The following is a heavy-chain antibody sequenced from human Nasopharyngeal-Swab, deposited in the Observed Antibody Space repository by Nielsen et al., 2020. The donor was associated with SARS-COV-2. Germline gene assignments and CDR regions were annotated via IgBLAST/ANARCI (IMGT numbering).Heavy chain of an antibody. V-gene: IGHV3-7*03. J-gene: IGHJ4*02. D-gene: IGHD6-13*01. CDR1: GFSFVNYW. CDR3: AKDSSSWDGRGY. CDR2: IKQDGSEE. Sequence: GESLKISCAGSGFSFVNYWMSWVRQAPGKGLEWMANIKQDGSEEYYVDSVKGRFTISRDNAKRSVYLQMNSLRAEDTAVYYRAKDSSSWDGRGYWGQGTLVTVSS.